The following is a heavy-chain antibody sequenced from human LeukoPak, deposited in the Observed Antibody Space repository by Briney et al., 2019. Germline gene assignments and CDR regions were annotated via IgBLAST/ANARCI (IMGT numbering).Heavy chain of an antibody. V-gene: IGHV3-48*01. J-gene: IGHJ3*02. D-gene: IGHD1-26*01. Sequence: GGSLRLSCAASGFTFSTYSMNWVRQAPGKGLEWVSYISRSSTTIYYVDSVKGRFAISRDNAKNSLYLQINSLRAEDTAVYYCARGGSHYNGASDIWGQGTRVTVSS. CDR2: ISRSSTTI. CDR1: GFTFSTYS. CDR3: ARGGSHYNGASDI.